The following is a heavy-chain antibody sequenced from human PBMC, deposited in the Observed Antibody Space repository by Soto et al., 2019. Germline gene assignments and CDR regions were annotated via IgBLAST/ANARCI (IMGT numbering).Heavy chain of an antibody. Sequence: GGSLRLSCAASGFTFSNYAMSWVRQAPGKGLEWVSAIGGSGGSSYYADSGKGRFTISRDNSKNTLYLQMNSLRAEDTAVYYCAKGSSGYGLTVNYNWFDSWGQGTLVTVSS. V-gene: IGHV3-23*01. CDR1: GFTFSNYA. CDR3: AKGSSGYGLTVNYNWFDS. J-gene: IGHJ5*01. D-gene: IGHD3-22*01. CDR2: IGGSGGSS.